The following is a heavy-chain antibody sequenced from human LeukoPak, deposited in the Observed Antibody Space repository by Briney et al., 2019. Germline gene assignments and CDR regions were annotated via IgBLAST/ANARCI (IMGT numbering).Heavy chain of an antibody. CDR2: ISSSSSTI. Sequence: PGGSLRLSCAASGFTFSSYSMNWVRQAPGKGLEWVSYISSSSSTIYYADSVKGRFTISRDNAKNSLYLQMNSLRAEDTAVYYCAGARNDADAFDIWGQGTMVTVSS. CDR3: AGARNDADAFDI. D-gene: IGHD1-1*01. J-gene: IGHJ3*02. V-gene: IGHV3-48*01. CDR1: GFTFSSYS.